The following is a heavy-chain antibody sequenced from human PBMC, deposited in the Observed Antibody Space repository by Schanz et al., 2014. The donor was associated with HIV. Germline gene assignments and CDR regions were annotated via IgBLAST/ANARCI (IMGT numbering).Heavy chain of an antibody. J-gene: IGHJ6*02. Sequence: LVQSGAEVKRPGASVTVSCTAAGSTFPDLDVNWVRQAPGQGLEWMGGLIPIFGTPNYAQKFQGRVTITADESTDTAYMELRSLRSEDTAVYYCAREPDVVVSQNHYYYYGMDVWGQGTTVTVSS. CDR3: AREPDVVVSQNHYYYYGMDV. CDR1: GSTFPDLD. CDR2: LIPIFGTP. D-gene: IGHD2-21*01. V-gene: IGHV1-69*13.